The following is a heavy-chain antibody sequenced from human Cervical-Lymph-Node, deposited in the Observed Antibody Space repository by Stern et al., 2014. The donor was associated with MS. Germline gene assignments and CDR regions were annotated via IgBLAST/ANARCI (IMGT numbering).Heavy chain of an antibody. CDR3: ARGSDGAAMPY. CDR2: INTKTGNP. Sequence: QVQLVQSGAELKKPGASVNVSCTAAGYIFTAYAMNWVRPAPGQGLEWMGWINTKTGNPTYAQGFTGLFVFSLDTSVSKAFLQINSLKAEDTAVYYCARGSDGAAMPYWGQGSLVTVSS. J-gene: IGHJ4*02. V-gene: IGHV7-4-1*02. CDR1: GYIFTAYA. D-gene: IGHD3-16*01.